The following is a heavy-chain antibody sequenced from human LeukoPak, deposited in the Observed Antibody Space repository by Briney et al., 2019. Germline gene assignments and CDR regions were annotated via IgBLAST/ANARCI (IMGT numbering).Heavy chain of an antibody. Sequence: AGGSLRLSCAASGFTFSSYEMSWVRQAPGKGLEWVSYIRGSGSNIYYADSVKGRFAISRDNARNSLYLQMNSLRAEDTALYYCAREGDFWSGYYRGRYFDFWGEGTLVTVSS. CDR2: IRGSGSNI. V-gene: IGHV3-48*03. D-gene: IGHD3-3*01. J-gene: IGHJ4*02. CDR3: AREGDFWSGYYRGRYFDF. CDR1: GFTFSSYE.